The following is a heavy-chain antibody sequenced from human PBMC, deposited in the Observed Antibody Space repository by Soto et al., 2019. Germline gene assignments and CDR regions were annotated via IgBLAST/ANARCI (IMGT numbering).Heavy chain of an antibody. J-gene: IGHJ6*02. D-gene: IGHD2-21*02. Sequence: DVQLKESGGGLVQPGQSLRLSCEVSGFTLSMYSMTWVRQAPGKGLEWVAKIPQDGSDGHYLDSVKGRFTISRDNAKNSAYLQMNSLRADDTAVYYCARDHLILPAHDFFYGSDVWGQGAKVTVSS. V-gene: IGHV3-7*03. CDR2: IPQDGSDG. CDR1: GFTLSMYS. CDR3: ARDHLILPAHDFFYGSDV.